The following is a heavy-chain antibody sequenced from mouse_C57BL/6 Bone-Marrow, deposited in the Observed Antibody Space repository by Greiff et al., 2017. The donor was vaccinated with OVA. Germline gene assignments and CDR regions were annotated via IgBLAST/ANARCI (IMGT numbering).Heavy chain of an antibody. CDR3: ARWGAQADY. CDR2: IYPRSGNT. CDR1: GYTFTSYG. D-gene: IGHD3-2*02. Sequence: VQGVESGAELARPGASVKLSCKASGYTFTSYGISWVKQRTGQGLEWIGEIYPRSGNTYYNEKFKGKATLTADKSSSTAYMELRSLTSEDSAVYFCARWGAQADYWGQGTTLTVSS. J-gene: IGHJ2*01. V-gene: IGHV1-81*01.